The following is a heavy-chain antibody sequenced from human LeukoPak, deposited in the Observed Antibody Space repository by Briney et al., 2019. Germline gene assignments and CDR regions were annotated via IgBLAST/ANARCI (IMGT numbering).Heavy chain of an antibody. Sequence: GSLRLSCAASGFTFSSYAMSWVRQAPGKGLEWIGEINHSGSTNYNPSLKSRVTISVDTSKNQFSLKLSSVTAADTAVYYCARASSTQLVRWFDPWGQGTLDTVSS. CDR2: INHSGST. V-gene: IGHV4-34*01. D-gene: IGHD6-13*01. CDR3: ARASSTQLVRWFDP. CDR1: GFTFSSYA. J-gene: IGHJ5*02.